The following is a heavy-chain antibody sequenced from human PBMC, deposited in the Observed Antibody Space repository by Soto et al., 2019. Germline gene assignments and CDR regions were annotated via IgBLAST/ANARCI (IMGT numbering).Heavy chain of an antibody. D-gene: IGHD1-1*01. Sequence: GASVKVSCKASGGTFSSYAISWVRQAPGQGLEWMGWISVLNGYAHYGQKFQGRVIMTADTFTSTAYMELRGLRSDDTAMYYCSKNGTTWFASWGQGTPVTVS. J-gene: IGHJ5*01. CDR1: GGTFSSYA. CDR3: SKNGTTWFAS. CDR2: ISVLNGYA. V-gene: IGHV1-18*01.